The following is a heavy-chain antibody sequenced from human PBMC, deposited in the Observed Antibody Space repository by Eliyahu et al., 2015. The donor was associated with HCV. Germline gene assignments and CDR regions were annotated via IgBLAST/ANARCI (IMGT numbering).Heavy chain of an antibody. D-gene: IGHD1-1*01. CDR1: GYTFTSYD. CDR2: MNPNSGNT. V-gene: IGHV1-8*01. J-gene: IGHJ6*02. CDR3: ARDYKAGTLFRSYYGMDV. Sequence: QVQLVQSGAEVKKPGASVKVSCKASGYTFTSYDINWVRQATGQGLEWMGWMNPNSGNTGYAQKFQGRVTMTRNTSISTAYMELSSLRSEDTAVYYCARDYKAGTLFRSYYGMDVWGQGTTVTVSS.